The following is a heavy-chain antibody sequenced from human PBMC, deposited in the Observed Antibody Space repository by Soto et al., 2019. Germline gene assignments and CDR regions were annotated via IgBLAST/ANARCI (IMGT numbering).Heavy chain of an antibody. CDR1: GFTLSSYE. V-gene: IGHV3-48*03. Sequence: EAQLVESGGGLVQPGGSLRLSCAAFGFTLSSYEMDWVRQAPGKGLEWVSHISRSGSPIYYADSVKGRFTISRDNAKRAGERQMNSVGAEETAIYYCARVYADYLIDAFDSWGQGTMVSVSS. CDR2: ISRSGSPI. D-gene: IGHD4-17*01. J-gene: IGHJ3*02. CDR3: ARVYADYLIDAFDS.